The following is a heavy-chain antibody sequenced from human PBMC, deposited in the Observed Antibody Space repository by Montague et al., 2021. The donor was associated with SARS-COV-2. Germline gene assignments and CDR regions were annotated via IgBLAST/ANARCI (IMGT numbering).Heavy chain of an antibody. CDR1: GGSISNSVYY. CDR3: ARHPQH. V-gene: IGHV4-39*01. CDR2: IYYTGST. J-gene: IGHJ1*01. Sequence: SETLSLTYTVSGGSISNSVYYWGWVRQPPGKGLEWIGSIYYTGSTYYNPSLKSRLTISVDTSENQFSLNLRSMTAADTAVYYCARHPQHWGQGTLVTVSS.